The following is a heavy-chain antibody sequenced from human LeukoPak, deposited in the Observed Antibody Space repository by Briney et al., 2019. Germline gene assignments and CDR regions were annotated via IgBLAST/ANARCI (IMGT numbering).Heavy chain of an antibody. CDR3: ESRGRFLEWLSGPDAFDI. V-gene: IGHV4-59*01. D-gene: IGHD3-3*01. CDR2: IYYSGST. Sequence: SETLSLTCTLSGGSISSYYWSWIRQPPGKGLEWIGYIYYSGSTNYNPSLKSRVTISVDTSKNQFSLKLSSVTAADTAVYYCESRGRFLEWLSGPDAFDIWGQGTMVTVSS. CDR1: GGSISSYY. J-gene: IGHJ3*02.